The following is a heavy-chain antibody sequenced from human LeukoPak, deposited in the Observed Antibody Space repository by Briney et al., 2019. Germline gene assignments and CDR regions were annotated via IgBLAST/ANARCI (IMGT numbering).Heavy chain of an antibody. CDR1: GYTFTSYY. CDR2: INPSDGST. V-gene: IGHV1-46*01. D-gene: IGHD1-1*01. Sequence: ASVKVSCKASGYTFTSYYMQWMQQAPGQGLEWMGIINPSDGSTNYAQKFQGRVTMTRDASTSTFYVDLSSLTSEDSAVYYCARDRERRGAKPKLEVCFDYWGQGTLVTVSS. CDR3: ARDRERRGAKPKLEVCFDY. J-gene: IGHJ4*02.